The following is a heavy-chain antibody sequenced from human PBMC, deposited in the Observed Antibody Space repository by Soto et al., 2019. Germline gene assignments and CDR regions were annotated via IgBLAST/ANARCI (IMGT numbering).Heavy chain of an antibody. CDR2: IXXDXXXX. D-gene: IGHD6-13*01. Sequence: PGGSLRLSCAASGFTFSSYGIHWVRQAPGKGLXGVXVIXXDXXXXXYXXSVKGRFTISRDNSKNTLYLQMNSLRADDTAVYYCAKGEAAGDWFDPWGQGTLVTVSS. J-gene: IGHJ5*02. CDR1: GFTFSSYG. CDR3: AKGEAAGDWFDP. V-gene: IGHV3-30*18.